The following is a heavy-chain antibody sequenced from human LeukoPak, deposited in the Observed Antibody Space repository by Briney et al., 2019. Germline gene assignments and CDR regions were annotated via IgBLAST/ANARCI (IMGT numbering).Heavy chain of an antibody. CDR3: AKDGGY. Sequence: PGGSLRLSCAASGLTFSTYAMIWVRQAPGKGLEWVSAISGSGGSTYYADSVKGRFSISRDNSKNTVYLQMSGLRAEDTAVYYCAKDGGYWGQGTLVTVSS. CDR2: ISGSGGST. V-gene: IGHV3-23*01. J-gene: IGHJ4*02. CDR1: GLTFSTYA. D-gene: IGHD3-3*01.